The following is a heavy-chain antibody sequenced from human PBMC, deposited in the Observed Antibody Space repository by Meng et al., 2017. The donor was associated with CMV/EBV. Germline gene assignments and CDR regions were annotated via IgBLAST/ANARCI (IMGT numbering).Heavy chain of an antibody. CDR2: INHSGST. CDR3: ARGGNWFDP. CDR1: GGSFSGYY. V-gene: IGHV4-34*01. Sequence: RPPWGAGLLKPSAPLSLTCAVYGGSFSGYYWCWIRQPPGKGLEWIGEINHSGSTNYNPSLKSRVTISVDTSKNQFSLKLSSVTAADTAVYYCARGGNWFDPWGQGTLVTVSS. J-gene: IGHJ5*02.